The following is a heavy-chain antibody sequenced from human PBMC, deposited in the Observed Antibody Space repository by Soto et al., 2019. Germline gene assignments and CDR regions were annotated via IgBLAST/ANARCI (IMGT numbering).Heavy chain of an antibody. V-gene: IGHV4-39*01. Sequence: KPSETLSLTCTVSGGSISSSSYYWGWIRQPPGKGLEWIGSIYYSGSTYYNPSLKSRVTISVDTSKNQFSLKLSSVTAADTAVYYCAISRYSYGYHWFDPWGQGTLVTV. CDR2: IYYSGST. D-gene: IGHD5-18*01. CDR3: AISRYSYGYHWFDP. CDR1: GGSISSSSYY. J-gene: IGHJ5*02.